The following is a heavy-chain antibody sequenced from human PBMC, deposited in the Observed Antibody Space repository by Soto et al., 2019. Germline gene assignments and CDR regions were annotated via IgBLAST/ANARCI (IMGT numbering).Heavy chain of an antibody. CDR3: ARPDEGSYSSNHHYYYALDV. D-gene: IGHD3-16*01. CDR2: IVPIFGTT. V-gene: IGHV1-69*01. Sequence: QVQLLQSGAEVKKPGSSMKVSCTVSGGIFRRYAISWVRQAPGQGLEWLGGIVPIFGTTNYAKKFQGRVTITADESTSTAYMDLSSLRSDDTAVYYCARPDEGSYSSNHHYYYALDVWGQGTTVTVSS. J-gene: IGHJ6*02. CDR1: GGIFRRYA.